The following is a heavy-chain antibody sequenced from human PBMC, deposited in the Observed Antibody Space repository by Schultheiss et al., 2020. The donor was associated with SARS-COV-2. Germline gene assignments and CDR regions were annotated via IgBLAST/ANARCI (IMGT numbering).Heavy chain of an antibody. V-gene: IGHV3-15*01. CDR3: TTLVQYYDFWSGYLQYYFDY. Sequence: GGSLRLSCAASGFTFSSYAMHWVRQAPGKGLEWVGRIKSKTDGGTTDYAAPVKGRFTISRDDSKNTLYLQMNSLKTEDTAVYYCTTLVQYYDFWSGYLQYYFDYWGQGTLVTVSS. D-gene: IGHD3-3*01. CDR2: IKSKTDGGTT. CDR1: GFTFSSYA. J-gene: IGHJ4*02.